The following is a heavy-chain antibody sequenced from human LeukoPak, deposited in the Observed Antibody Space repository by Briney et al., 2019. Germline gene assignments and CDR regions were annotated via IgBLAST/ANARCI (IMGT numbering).Heavy chain of an antibody. D-gene: IGHD6-13*01. V-gene: IGHV4-30-2*01. CDR1: GGSISSGGYS. Sequence: PSETLSLTCAVSGGSISSGGYSWSWIRQPPGKGLEWIGYIYHSGSTYYNPSLRSRVTMSLDTSKHQFSLKLSSVTAADTAVYYCASQYTTSPARFDYWGQGTLVTVSS. CDR2: IYHSGST. CDR3: ASQYTTSPARFDY. J-gene: IGHJ4*02.